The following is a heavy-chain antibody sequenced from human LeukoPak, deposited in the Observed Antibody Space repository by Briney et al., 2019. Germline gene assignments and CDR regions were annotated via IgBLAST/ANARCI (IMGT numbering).Heavy chain of an antibody. Sequence: ASVKVSCKASGYTFTSYGISWVRQAPGQGLEWMGWISPNSGDTNYAQKFQGRVTMTRDTSSSTAYMELIRLRSDDTAVYYCARSGVDTYGPQASGDFDYWGQGILVTVSS. V-gene: IGHV1-2*02. CDR3: ARSGVDTYGPQASGDFDY. J-gene: IGHJ4*02. CDR1: GYTFTSYG. D-gene: IGHD5-18*01. CDR2: ISPNSGDT.